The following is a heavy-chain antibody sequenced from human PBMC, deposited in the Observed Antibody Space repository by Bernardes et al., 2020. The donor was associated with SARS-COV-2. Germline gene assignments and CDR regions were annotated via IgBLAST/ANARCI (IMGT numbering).Heavy chain of an antibody. V-gene: IGHV1-2*02. CDR3: GLPPTNYDRYGMDV. Sequence: ASMKVSCKASGYPFTGYYIHWVRQAPGQGLEWMGWINPNSGGTNYAQKFQGRVTMTRDTSISTANMELSRLRSDDTAVYYCGLPPTNYDRYGMDVWGQGTTVTVSS. D-gene: IGHD3-22*01. CDR1: GYPFTGYY. J-gene: IGHJ6*02. CDR2: INPNSGGT.